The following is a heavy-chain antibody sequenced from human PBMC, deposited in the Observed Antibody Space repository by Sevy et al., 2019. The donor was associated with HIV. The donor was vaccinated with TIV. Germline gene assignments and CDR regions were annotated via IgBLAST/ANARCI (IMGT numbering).Heavy chain of an antibody. Sequence: GGSLRLSCAASGFTFSSYWMSWVRQAPGKGLEWVANIKQDGSEKYYVDSVKGRFTISRDNAKNSLYLQMNSLRAEDTAVYYCARSLGGYYYRRGFDYWGQGTLVTVSS. J-gene: IGHJ4*02. V-gene: IGHV3-7*01. D-gene: IGHD3-22*01. CDR1: GFTFSSYW. CDR3: ARSLGGYYYRRGFDY. CDR2: IKQDGSEK.